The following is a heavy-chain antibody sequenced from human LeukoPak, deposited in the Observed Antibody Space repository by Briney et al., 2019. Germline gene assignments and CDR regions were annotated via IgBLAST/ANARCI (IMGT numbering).Heavy chain of an antibody. J-gene: IGHJ3*01. D-gene: IGHD3-22*01. CDR2: IKQDGSEK. CDR1: GFTFSTYW. Sequence: GGSLRLSCTVSGFTFSTYWMTWVRQAPGKGLEWVANIKQDGSEKYYVDSVEGRFTITRDNAKKALYLEMNSLRVEDTALYYCARETYYDSSGNDAFDVWGQGTMVTVSS. V-gene: IGHV3-7*04. CDR3: ARETYYDSSGNDAFDV.